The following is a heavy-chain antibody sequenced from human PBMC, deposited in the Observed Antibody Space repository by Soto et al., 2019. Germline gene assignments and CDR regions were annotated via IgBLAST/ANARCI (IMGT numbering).Heavy chain of an antibody. CDR2: INTAHAAA. D-gene: IGHD1-20*01. CDR3: AGDLDYNSNVIDS. Sequence: ASVKVSCKASGYTFTSYSLPWVRQAPGQVLEWIGLINTAHAAAKYSQKFQGRVTVTRDTSATTPYMVVSSLRSEDTAVYYCAGDLDYNSNVIDSWAQGTMVTVSS. V-gene: IGHV1-3*04. J-gene: IGHJ4*02. CDR1: GYTFTSYS.